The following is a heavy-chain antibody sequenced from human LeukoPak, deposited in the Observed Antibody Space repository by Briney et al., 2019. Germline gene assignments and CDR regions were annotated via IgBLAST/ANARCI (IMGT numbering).Heavy chain of an antibody. CDR3: ARAPLYYYDSSAKRDAFDI. CDR1: GYTFTGYY. Sequence: GASVKVSCKASGYTFTGYYMHWVRQAPGQGLEWMGWINPNSGGTNYAQKFQGRVTMTRDTSISTAYMELSRLRSDDTAVYYCARAPLYYYDSSAKRDAFDIWGQGTMVTVSS. V-gene: IGHV1-2*02. CDR2: INPNSGGT. J-gene: IGHJ3*02. D-gene: IGHD3-22*01.